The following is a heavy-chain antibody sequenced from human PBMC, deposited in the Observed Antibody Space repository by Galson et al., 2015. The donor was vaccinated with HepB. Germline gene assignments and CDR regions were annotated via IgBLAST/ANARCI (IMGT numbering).Heavy chain of an antibody. D-gene: IGHD2-15*01. V-gene: IGHV1-58*01. CDR2: IVVGGGNT. CDR1: GFTFTSSA. CDR3: AALGYCSGGSCYSVYAFDI. J-gene: IGHJ3*02. Sequence: SVKVSCKASGFTFTSSAVQWVRQARGQRLEWIEWIVVGGGNTNYAQKFQERVTITRDMSTSTAYMELSSLRSEDTAVYYCAALGYCSGGSCYSVYAFDIWGQGTMVTVSS.